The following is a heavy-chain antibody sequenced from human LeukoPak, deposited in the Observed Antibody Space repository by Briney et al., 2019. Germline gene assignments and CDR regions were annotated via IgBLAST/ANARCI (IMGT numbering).Heavy chain of an antibody. V-gene: IGHV4-59*01. J-gene: IGHJ5*02. CDR1: GGSISSDC. Sequence: SETLSLTCTVSGGSISSDCWSWIRQPPGKGLEWVGYIYYSGSTNYNPSLKSRVTISVDTSKNQFSLKLSSVTAADTAVYYCARDRGYCSGGSCYRWFDPWGQGTLVTVSS. CDR3: ARDRGYCSGGSCYRWFDP. CDR2: IYYSGST. D-gene: IGHD2-15*01.